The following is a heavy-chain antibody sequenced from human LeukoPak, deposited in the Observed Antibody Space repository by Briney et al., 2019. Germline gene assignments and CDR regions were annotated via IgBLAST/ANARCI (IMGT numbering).Heavy chain of an antibody. Sequence: GGSLTLSCAASGFTFNSYSTNRVRQAPGKGLEWVSSISSSSSYIYYADSVKGRFTISRDNAKNSLYLQMNSLRAEDTAVYYCARSGSTRCAFDIWGQGTMVTVSS. CDR3: ARSGSTRCAFDI. V-gene: IGHV3-21*04. CDR1: GFTFNSYS. D-gene: IGHD3-10*01. CDR2: ISSSSSYI. J-gene: IGHJ3*02.